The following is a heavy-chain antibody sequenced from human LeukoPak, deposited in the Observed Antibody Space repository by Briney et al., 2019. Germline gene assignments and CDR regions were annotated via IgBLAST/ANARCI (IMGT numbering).Heavy chain of an antibody. CDR1: AFTFSSYA. V-gene: IGHV3-23*01. D-gene: IGHD6-19*01. J-gene: IGHJ4*02. Sequence: GGSLRLSCAASAFTFSSYAMSWVRQAPGKGLQWVSAISGSGGSTYYSDSVKGRFTISRDNSKSTLYLQMNSLRAEDTALYYCAKDQSSGWPNYFDYWGQGTLVTVSS. CDR3: AKDQSSGWPNYFDY. CDR2: ISGSGGST.